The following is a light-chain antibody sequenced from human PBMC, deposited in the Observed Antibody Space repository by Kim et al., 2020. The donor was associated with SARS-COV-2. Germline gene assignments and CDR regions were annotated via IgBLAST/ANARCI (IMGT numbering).Light chain of an antibody. CDR2: QDS. Sequence: SYELTQPPSVSVSPGQTASITCPGDKLGDKYACWYQQKPGQSPVLVIYQDSKRLSGIPERFSGSNSGNTATLTISGTQAMDEADYYCQAWDSSTAVFGGGTQLTVL. CDR1: KLGDKY. V-gene: IGLV3-1*01. CDR3: QAWDSSTAV. J-gene: IGLJ3*02.